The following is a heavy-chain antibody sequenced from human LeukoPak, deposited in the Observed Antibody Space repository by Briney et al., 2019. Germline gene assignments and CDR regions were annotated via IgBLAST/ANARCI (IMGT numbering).Heavy chain of an antibody. J-gene: IGHJ5*02. Sequence: GGSLRLSCAASGFIFSTYGMYWVRQAPGKGLEWVSAISGSGGSTYYAGSVKGRFTISRDNSKNTLYLQMNSLRAEDTAVYYCAKDLTDYDFWSGYTTLYNWFDPWGQGTLVTVSS. CDR2: ISGSGGST. CDR1: GFIFSTYG. V-gene: IGHV3-23*01. D-gene: IGHD3-3*01. CDR3: AKDLTDYDFWSGYTTLYNWFDP.